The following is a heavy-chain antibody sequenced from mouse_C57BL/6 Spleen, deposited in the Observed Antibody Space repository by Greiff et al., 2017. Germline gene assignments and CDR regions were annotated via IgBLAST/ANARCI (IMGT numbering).Heavy chain of an antibody. D-gene: IGHD2-4*01. J-gene: IGHJ2*01. CDR3: ASVYYDYDEGAGY. Sequence: QVQLQQSGAELMKPGASVKLSCKATGYTFTGYWIEWVKQRPGHGLEWIGEILPGSGSTNYNEKFKGKATFTADTFSNTAYMQLSSLTTEDSAIYYCASVYYDYDEGAGYWGQGTTLTVSS. CDR2: ILPGSGST. V-gene: IGHV1-9*01. CDR1: GYTFTGYW.